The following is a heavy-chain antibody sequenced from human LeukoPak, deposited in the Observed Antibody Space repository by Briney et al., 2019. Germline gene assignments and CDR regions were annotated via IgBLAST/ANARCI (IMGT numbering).Heavy chain of an antibody. V-gene: IGHV3-48*01. CDR2: ISSSTSTI. CDR3: AGGAGAIFHYMDV. Sequence: GGSLRLSCTASEFSLSGYSMNWVRQAPGKGLEWISYISSSTSTIYYADSVKGRFTISRDKAKNSLYLQMNSLRADDTAVYYCAGGAGAIFHYMDVWGKGTTVTVSS. CDR1: EFSLSGYS. D-gene: IGHD2-2*02. J-gene: IGHJ6*03.